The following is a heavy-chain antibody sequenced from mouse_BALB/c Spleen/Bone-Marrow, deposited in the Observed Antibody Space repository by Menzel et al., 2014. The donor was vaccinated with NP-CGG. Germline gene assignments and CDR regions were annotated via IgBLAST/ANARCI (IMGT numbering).Heavy chain of an antibody. CDR2: INPYNGVT. CDR1: GYSFTDYF. J-gene: IGHJ2*01. Sequence: DVQLQQSGPELVTPGASVKISCKASGYSFTDYFMNWVKQSHGKSLEWIGRINPYNGVTFYNQNFMGKATLTVDKSSSTAHMELLSLTSEDSAVYYCGRWANWGEGTTLTVSS. CDR3: GRWAN. V-gene: IGHV1-37*01.